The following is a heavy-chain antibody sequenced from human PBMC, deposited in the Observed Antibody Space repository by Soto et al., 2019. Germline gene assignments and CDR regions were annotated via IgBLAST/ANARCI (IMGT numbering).Heavy chain of an antibody. D-gene: IGHD2-2*01. CDR2: IYPGDSDT. Sequence: PGESLKISCKGSGYSFTSYWISWVRQMPGKGLEWMGIIYPGDSDTRYSPSFQGQVTISADKSISTAYLQWSSLKASDTAMYYCARAYCSSTSCPKAHYYYYGMDVWGQGTTVTVSS. V-gene: IGHV5-51*01. CDR3: ARAYCSSTSCPKAHYYYYGMDV. J-gene: IGHJ6*02. CDR1: GYSFTSYW.